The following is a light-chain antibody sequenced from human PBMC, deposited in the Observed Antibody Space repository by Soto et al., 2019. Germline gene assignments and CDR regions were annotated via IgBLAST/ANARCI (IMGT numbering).Light chain of an antibody. Sequence: QSALTQPASVSGSPGQSITISCTGTSSDVGGYNYVSWYQQHPGKAPKLMIYEVSNRPSGVSNRFSGSKSGNTASLTISGLQAEDEVDYYCSSYRSSSTLYVFGTGTKLTVL. CDR1: SSDVGGYNY. CDR3: SSYRSSSTLYV. V-gene: IGLV2-14*01. J-gene: IGLJ1*01. CDR2: EVS.